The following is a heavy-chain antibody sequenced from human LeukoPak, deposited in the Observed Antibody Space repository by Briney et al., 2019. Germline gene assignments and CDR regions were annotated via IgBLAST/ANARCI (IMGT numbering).Heavy chain of an antibody. CDR2: INPSGGST. CDR3: ARDGAALRGYSGYGATRLAFDI. V-gene: IGHV1-46*01. J-gene: IGHJ3*02. Sequence: GASVKVSCKASGYTFTSYYMHWVRQAPGQGLEWMGIINPSGGSTSYAQKFQGRVTMTRDTSTSTAYMELSSLRSEDTAVYYCARDGAALRGYSGYGATRLAFDIWGQGTMVTVSS. CDR1: GYTFTSYY. D-gene: IGHD5-12*01.